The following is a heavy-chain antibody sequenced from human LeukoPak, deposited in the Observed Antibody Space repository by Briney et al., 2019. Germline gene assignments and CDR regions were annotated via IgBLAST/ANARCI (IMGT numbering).Heavy chain of an antibody. Sequence: GGSLRLSCAASGFTFSNYDMSWVRQAPGKGLEWVSSISSSSSYIYYADSVKGRFTISRDNAKNSLYLQMNSLRAEDTAVYYCARDKSPDYYGSGSYADFDYWGQGTLVTVSS. CDR2: ISSSSSYI. CDR1: GFTFSNYD. CDR3: ARDKSPDYYGSGSYADFDY. V-gene: IGHV3-21*01. J-gene: IGHJ4*02. D-gene: IGHD3-10*01.